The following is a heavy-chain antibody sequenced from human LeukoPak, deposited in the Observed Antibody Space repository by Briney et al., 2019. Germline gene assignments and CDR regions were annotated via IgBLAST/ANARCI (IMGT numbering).Heavy chain of an antibody. V-gene: IGHV1-3*01. J-gene: IGHJ4*02. CDR1: GCTFTSYA. CDR2: INAGNGNT. CDR3: ARDQGIVGANYYFDY. Sequence: ASVKVSCKASGCTFTSYAMHWVRQAPGQRLEWMGWINAGNGNTKYSQKFQGRVTITRDTSASTAYMELSSLRSEDTAVYYCARDQGIVGANYYFDYWGQGTLVTVPS. D-gene: IGHD1-26*01.